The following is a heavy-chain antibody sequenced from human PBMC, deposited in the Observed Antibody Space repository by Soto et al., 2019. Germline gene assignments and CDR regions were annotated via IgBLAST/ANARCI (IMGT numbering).Heavy chain of an antibody. CDR3: AKDFGGLGAYYYYGMDV. D-gene: IGHD3-10*01. CDR2: ISGSGGST. Sequence: GGSLRLSCAASGFSFSSYAMSWVRQAPGKGLEWVSAISGSGGSTYYADSVKGRFTISRDNSKNTLYLQMNSLRAEDTAVYYCAKDFGGLGAYYYYGMDVWGQGTTVTVSS. CDR1: GFSFSSYA. V-gene: IGHV3-23*01. J-gene: IGHJ6*02.